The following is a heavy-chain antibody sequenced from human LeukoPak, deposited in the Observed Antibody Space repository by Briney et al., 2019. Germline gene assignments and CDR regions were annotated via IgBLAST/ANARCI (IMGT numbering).Heavy chain of an antibody. D-gene: IGHD2-2*01. CDR1: GYTFTGYY. CDR3: ARYCSSTSCSHAFDI. Sequence: ASVKVSCKASGYTFTGYYMHWVRQAPGQGLEWMGWINPNSGGTNYAQKFQGRVTMTRDTSISTAYMELSRLRSDDTAVYYCARYCSSTSCSHAFDIWGQGTMVTVSS. J-gene: IGHJ3*02. CDR2: INPNSGGT. V-gene: IGHV1-2*02.